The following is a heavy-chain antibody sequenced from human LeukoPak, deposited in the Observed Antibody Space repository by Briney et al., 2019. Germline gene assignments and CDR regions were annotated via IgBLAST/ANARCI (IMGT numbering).Heavy chain of an antibody. J-gene: IGHJ5*02. Sequence: ASVKVSCKASGYTFTGYYMHWVRQAPGQGLEWMGWINPNSGGTNYAQKFQGRVTMTRDTSISTAYMELSRLRSEDTAVYYCATSQAVAAYWEYWFDPWGQGTLVTVSS. CDR1: GYTFTGYY. D-gene: IGHD6-19*01. V-gene: IGHV1-2*02. CDR3: ATSQAVAAYWEYWFDP. CDR2: INPNSGGT.